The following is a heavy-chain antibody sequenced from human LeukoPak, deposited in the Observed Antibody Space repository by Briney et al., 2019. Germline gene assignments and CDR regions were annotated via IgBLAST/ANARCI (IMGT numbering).Heavy chain of an antibody. CDR2: ISGNSGSI. CDR3: AKDMGDSSGYGFDY. Sequence: GGSLRLSCAASGFTFDDYAMHWVRQAPGKGLEGVSGISGNSGSIGYADSVKGRFTISRDNAKNSLYLQMNSLRAEDTALYYCAKDMGDSSGYGFDYWGQGTLVTVSS. J-gene: IGHJ4*02. D-gene: IGHD3-22*01. V-gene: IGHV3-9*01. CDR1: GFTFDDYA.